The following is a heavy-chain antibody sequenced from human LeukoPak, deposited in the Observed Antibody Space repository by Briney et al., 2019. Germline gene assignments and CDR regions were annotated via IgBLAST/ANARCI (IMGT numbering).Heavy chain of an antibody. Sequence: GESLKISCKGSGYSFTSYWIGWVRQMPGKGLEWMGIIYPGDSDTRYSPSFQGQVTISADKSMRTAYLQWSSLKASDTATYYCARQASYRGNPDYWGQGTLVTVSS. J-gene: IGHJ4*02. CDR1: GYSFTSYW. D-gene: IGHD1-26*01. CDR3: ARQASYRGNPDY. CDR2: IYPGDSDT. V-gene: IGHV5-51*01.